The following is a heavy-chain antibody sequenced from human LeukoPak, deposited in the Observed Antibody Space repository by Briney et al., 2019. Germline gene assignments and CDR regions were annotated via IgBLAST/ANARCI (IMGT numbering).Heavy chain of an antibody. V-gene: IGHV3-30*18. J-gene: IGHJ3*02. CDR3: AKDIVVVPAAMGHDAFDI. CDR2: ISYDGSNK. D-gene: IGHD2-2*01. CDR1: GFTFSSYG. Sequence: GRSLRLSCAASGFTFSSYGMHWVRQAPGKGLEWVAVISYDGSNKYYADSVKGRFTISRDNSKNTLYLQMNSLRAEDTAVYYCAKDIVVVPAAMGHDAFDIWGQGTMVTVSS.